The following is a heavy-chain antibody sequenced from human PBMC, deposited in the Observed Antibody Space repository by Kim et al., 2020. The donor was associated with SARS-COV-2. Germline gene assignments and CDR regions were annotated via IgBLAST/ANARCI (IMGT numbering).Heavy chain of an antibody. D-gene: IGHD6-13*01. J-gene: IGHJ4*02. V-gene: IGHV3-11*05. Sequence: GSLKGRFTNSRDNAKNSLYLQMNSLRADDTAVYYWARVSLGSSSWYYFDYWGQGTLVTVSS. CDR3: ARVSLGSSSWYYFDY.